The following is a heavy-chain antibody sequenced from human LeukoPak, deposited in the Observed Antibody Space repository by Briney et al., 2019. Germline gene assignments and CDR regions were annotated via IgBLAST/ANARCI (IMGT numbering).Heavy chain of an antibody. D-gene: IGHD3-10*01. V-gene: IGHV1-2*02. J-gene: IGHJ4*02. CDR1: GNTFTAYY. CDR3: ARGGGLWFGELS. CDR2: INPNDGVT. Sequence: GASVKVSCKASGNTFTAYYIHWVRQAPGQGLEWMGWINPNDGVTNYAQKFQGRVTMTRDTSISTAYMELSRLRSDDTAVYYCARGGGLWFGELSWGQGTLVTVSS.